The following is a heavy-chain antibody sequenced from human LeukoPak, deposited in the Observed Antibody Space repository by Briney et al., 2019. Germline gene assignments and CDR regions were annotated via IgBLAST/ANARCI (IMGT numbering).Heavy chain of an antibody. CDR1: GFTVRNSY. Sequence: GGSLRLSCAASGFTVRNSYMSWVRQAPGKRLEWVSVIYSGGSTYYADSVKGRFTISRDNSKNTLYLQINSLGAEDTAVYYCARDSGTTVTGYYYYYMDVWGKGTTVTVSS. D-gene: IGHD4-17*01. J-gene: IGHJ6*03. CDR2: IYSGGST. CDR3: ARDSGTTVTGYYYYYMDV. V-gene: IGHV3-66*02.